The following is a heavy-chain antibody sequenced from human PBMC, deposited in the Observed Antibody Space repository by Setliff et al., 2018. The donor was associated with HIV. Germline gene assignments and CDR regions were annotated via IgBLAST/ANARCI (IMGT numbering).Heavy chain of an antibody. J-gene: IGHJ3*02. CDR3: ILLGMHGALNI. V-gene: IGHV3-30*12. CDR2: ISYDGSSK. D-gene: IGHD7-27*01. CDR1: GFTFSSYS. Sequence: PGGSLRLSCAASGFTFSSYSMNWVRQAPGKGLEWVAVISYDGSSKYYADSVKGRFTISRDNSKNTLYLQMNSLSTEDTAVYYCILLGMHGALNIWGQGTMVTVSS.